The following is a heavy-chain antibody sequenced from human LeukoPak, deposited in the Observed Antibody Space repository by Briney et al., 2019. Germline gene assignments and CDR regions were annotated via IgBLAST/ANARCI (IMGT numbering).Heavy chain of an antibody. J-gene: IGHJ4*02. Sequence: PSETLSLTCAVYGGSFSGYYWSWIRQPPGKGLEWIGEINHSGSTNYNPPLKSRVTISVDTSKNQFSLKLSSVTAADTAVYYCARGVGYSSSWYGFDYWGQGTLVTVSS. CDR2: INHSGST. V-gene: IGHV4-34*01. CDR1: GGSFSGYY. CDR3: ARGVGYSSSWYGFDY. D-gene: IGHD6-13*01.